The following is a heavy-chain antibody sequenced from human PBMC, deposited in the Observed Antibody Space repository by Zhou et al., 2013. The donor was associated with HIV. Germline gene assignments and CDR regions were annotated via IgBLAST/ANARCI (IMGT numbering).Heavy chain of an antibody. CDR2: INTGNGHT. Sequence: QVQLVQSGAEVKKPGASVKVSCKASGYTFTSYAIHWVRQAPGQRLEWMGWINTGNGHTKYSQKFQGRLTITRDTSASTAYMEVRSLRSDDTAVYYCARDLDCSGGTCYPSYYYNGMDVSGPTGPRSPSP. D-gene: IGHD2-15*01. CDR3: ARDLDCSGGTCYPSYYYNGMDV. CDR1: GYTFTSYA. J-gene: IGHJ6*02. V-gene: IGHV1-3*04.